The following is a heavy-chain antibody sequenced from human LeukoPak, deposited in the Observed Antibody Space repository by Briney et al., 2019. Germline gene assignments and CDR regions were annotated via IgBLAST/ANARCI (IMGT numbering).Heavy chain of an antibody. Sequence: PGPTLVKAIQTLTLTCTFSGFSLSTSRVGVGWIRQPPGKALEWLALIYWDDDKRYSPSLKSRLTITKDTSKNRPVLTMTNMDPVDTATYYCAHRPPYSSCWYGEYGAYWGQGTLVTVSS. V-gene: IGHV2-5*02. J-gene: IGHJ4*02. CDR3: AHRPPYSSCWYGEYGAY. CDR2: IYWDDDK. D-gene: IGHD6-19*01. CDR1: GFSLSTSRVG.